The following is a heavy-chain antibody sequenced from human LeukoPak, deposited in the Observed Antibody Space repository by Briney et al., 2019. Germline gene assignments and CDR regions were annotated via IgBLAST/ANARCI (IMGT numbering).Heavy chain of an antibody. CDR1: GFTFSSYW. Sequence: PGGSLRLSCAASGFTFSSYWMHWVRQAPGKGLVWVSRINSDGSSTSYADSVKGRFTISRDNAKNTLYLQMNSLRAEDTAVYYCARGEYYYDSSGYYSDYYYGMDVWGQGTTVTVSS. V-gene: IGHV3-74*01. D-gene: IGHD3-22*01. CDR2: INSDGSST. J-gene: IGHJ6*02. CDR3: ARGEYYYDSSGYYSDYYYGMDV.